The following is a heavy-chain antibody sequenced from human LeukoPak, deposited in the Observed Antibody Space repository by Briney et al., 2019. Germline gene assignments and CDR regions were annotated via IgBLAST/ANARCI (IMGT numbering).Heavy chain of an antibody. CDR3: AKASEVGRGYFDY. CDR1: GFTVSSSH. J-gene: IGHJ4*02. CDR2: ISGSGGST. Sequence: GGPLRLSCEASGFTVSSSHLGWVRQAPGKGLEWVSVISGSGGSTNYAASVKGRFTMSRDNSQNTLYLQMNSLRVEDTAVYYCAKASEVGRGYFDYWGQGTLVTVSS. V-gene: IGHV3-23*01. D-gene: IGHD1-26*01.